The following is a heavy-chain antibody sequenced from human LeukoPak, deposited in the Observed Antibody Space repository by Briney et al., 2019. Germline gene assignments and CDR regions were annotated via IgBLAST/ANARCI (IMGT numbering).Heavy chain of an antibody. V-gene: IGHV4-39*01. J-gene: IGHJ4*02. CDR1: GGSISSSSYY. Sequence: SETLSLTCTVSGGSISSSSYYWGWIRQPPGKGLEWIGSIYYSGSTYYSPSLKSRVTISVDTSKNQFSLKLSSVTAADTAVYYCASRESPNGPADPFDYWGQGTLVTVSS. CDR2: IYYSGST. CDR3: ASRESPNGPADPFDY. D-gene: IGHD2-8*01.